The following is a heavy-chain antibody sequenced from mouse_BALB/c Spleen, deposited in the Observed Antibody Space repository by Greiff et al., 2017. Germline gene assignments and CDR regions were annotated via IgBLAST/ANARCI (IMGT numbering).Heavy chain of an antibody. D-gene: IGHD3-1*01. CDR3: ARGAARATAWFAY. Sequence: VQLQQSGAELVKPGASVKLSCTASGFNIKDTYMHWVKQRPEQGLEWIGRIDPANGNTKYDPKFQGKATITADTSSNTAYLQLSSLTSEDTAVYYCARGAARATAWFAYWGQGTLVTVTA. J-gene: IGHJ3*01. CDR1: GFNIKDTY. V-gene: IGHV14-3*02. CDR2: IDPANGNT.